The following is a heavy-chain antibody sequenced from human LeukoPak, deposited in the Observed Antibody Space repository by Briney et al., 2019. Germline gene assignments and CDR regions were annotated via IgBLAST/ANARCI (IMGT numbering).Heavy chain of an antibody. J-gene: IGHJ4*02. CDR1: GFAFSNFD. D-gene: IGHD3-10*01. CDR3: AKRGSYFGGFDY. CDR2: ISRSGEST. V-gene: IGHV3-23*01. Sequence: PGGSLRLSCAASGFAFSNFDMSWVRQAPGKGLEWVSAISRSGESTFYAESVKGRFTISRDNSKNTLYLQMNGLRGEDTAIYYCAKRGSYFGGFDYWGQGTLLTVPS.